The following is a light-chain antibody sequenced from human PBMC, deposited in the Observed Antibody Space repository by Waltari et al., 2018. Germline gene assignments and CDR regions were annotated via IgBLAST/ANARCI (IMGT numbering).Light chain of an antibody. V-gene: IGKV2-28*01. J-gene: IGKJ1*01. CDR1: TVLFNSNGNTN. CDR3: QQAYRSPLT. CDR2: LAS. Sequence: VMPQSPLPPPVMPGEPASISCSTKTVLFNSNGNTNLAWYLQKPGQSPQLLIYLASNRDSGVPDRFSGSGSGTDFTLNISSVQAEDVGVYYCQQAYRSPLTFGEGTKVEIK.